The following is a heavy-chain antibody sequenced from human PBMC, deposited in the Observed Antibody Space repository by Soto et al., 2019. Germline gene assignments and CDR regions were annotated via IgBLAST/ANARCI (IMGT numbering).Heavy chain of an antibody. Sequence: EVQLLESGGGLVQPGGSLRISCAASGFTFSSYAMSWVRQAPGQGLEWVSAISGSGGSTYYADSVKGRFTISRDNSKNTLYLQMNSLRAEDTAVYYCAKEPSYSSGWSPIDYWGQGTLVTVSS. CDR3: AKEPSYSSGWSPIDY. CDR2: ISGSGGST. CDR1: GFTFSSYA. D-gene: IGHD6-19*01. J-gene: IGHJ4*02. V-gene: IGHV3-23*01.